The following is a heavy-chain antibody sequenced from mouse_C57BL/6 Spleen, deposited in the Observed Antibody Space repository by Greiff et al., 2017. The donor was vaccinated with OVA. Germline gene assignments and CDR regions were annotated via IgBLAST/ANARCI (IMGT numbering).Heavy chain of an antibody. J-gene: IGHJ1*03. CDR3: ARYSSPSYWDFDV. CDR2: IDPANGNT. V-gene: IGHV14-3*01. Sequence: EVQLQQSVAELVRPGASVKLSCTASGFNIKNTYMHWVKQRPEQGLEWIGRIDPANGNTNYAPQFQGQATITADTSSNTAYLQLSSLTSEDTAIYYCARYSSPSYWDFDVWGKGTTVTVSS. D-gene: IGHD1-1*01. CDR1: GFNIKNTY.